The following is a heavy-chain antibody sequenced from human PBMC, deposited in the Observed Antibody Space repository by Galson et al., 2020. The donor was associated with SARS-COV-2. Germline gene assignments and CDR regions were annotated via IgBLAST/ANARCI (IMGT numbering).Heavy chain of an antibody. CDR1: GFTFSDHY. CDR2: TRNKANSYTT. D-gene: IGHD1-1*01. Sequence: GGSLRLSCAASGFTFSDHYMDWVRQAPGKGLEWVGRTRNKANSYTTEYAASVKGRFTISRDDSKNSLYLQMNSLKTEDTAVYYCASGTTSYYYGMDVWGQGTTVTVSS. J-gene: IGHJ6*02. CDR3: ASGTTSYYYGMDV. V-gene: IGHV3-72*01.